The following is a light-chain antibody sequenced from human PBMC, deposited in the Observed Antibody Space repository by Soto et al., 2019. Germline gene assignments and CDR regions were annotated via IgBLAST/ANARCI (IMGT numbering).Light chain of an antibody. CDR2: AAS. CDR3: QQDYSNLAT. V-gene: IGKV1-39*01. J-gene: IGKJ5*01. Sequence: DIHMSQSPSSLSASVGYIFTITCRAAESIRRHLNWYQKKPGRAPDLLIYAASTLQNGVPSRLTGSGYGTELTITITGMQIEDFETYYCQQDYSNLATFGQGTRLEIK. CDR1: ESIRRH.